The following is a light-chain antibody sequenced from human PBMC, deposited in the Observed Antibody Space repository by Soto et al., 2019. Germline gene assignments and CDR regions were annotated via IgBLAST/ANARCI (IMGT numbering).Light chain of an antibody. V-gene: IGLV2-11*01. CDR3: CSYAGSPYV. J-gene: IGLJ1*01. CDR1: SSDVGAYNY. CDR2: DVS. Sequence: QSVLTQPRSVSGSPGQSVTISCTGASSDVGAYNYVSWYQQHPGKAPKLMIYDVSTRPSGVPDRFSGSKSGTTASLTISVLQAEDEADYYCCSYAGSPYVFGTGTKLTVL.